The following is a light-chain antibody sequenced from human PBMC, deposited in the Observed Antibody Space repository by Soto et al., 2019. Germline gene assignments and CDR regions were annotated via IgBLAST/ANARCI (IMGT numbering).Light chain of an antibody. V-gene: IGKV3-15*01. J-gene: IGKJ4*01. Sequence: EIVMTQSPPTLSVSPGERATLSCRASQRISTNVAGYQHKPGQAPRLLIYSASTRATGIPARFSGSGSGTDFTLTISSLQSEDFAVYYCQQYNNWPPITFGGGTKVEIK. CDR2: SAS. CDR1: QRISTN. CDR3: QQYNNWPPIT.